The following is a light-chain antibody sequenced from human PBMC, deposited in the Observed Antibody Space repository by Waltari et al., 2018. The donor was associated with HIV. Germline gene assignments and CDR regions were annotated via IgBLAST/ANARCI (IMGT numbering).Light chain of an antibody. CDR1: SSDVGSYNL. CDR3: CSYAGSGDV. J-gene: IGLJ1*01. Sequence: QSALTQPASVSGSPGQSITISCTGTSSDVGSYNLVSWYQQHPGKAPKLMIYEVSKRPSGVSNRFSGSKSGNTASLTISGLQAEDKADYYCCSYAGSGDVFGTGTKVTVL. V-gene: IGLV2-23*02. CDR2: EVS.